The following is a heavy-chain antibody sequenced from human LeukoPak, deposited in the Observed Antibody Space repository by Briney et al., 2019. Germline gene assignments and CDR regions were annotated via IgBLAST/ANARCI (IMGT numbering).Heavy chain of an antibody. CDR3: ARDPPYYYDSSGYFDY. CDR2: ISYDGSNK. J-gene: IGHJ4*02. Sequence: GRSLRLSCAASGFTFSSYAMRWVRQAPGKGLEWVAVISYDGSNKYYADSVKGRFTISRDNSKNTLYLQMNSLRAEDTAVCYCARDPPYYYDSSGYFDYWGQGTLVTVSS. V-gene: IGHV3-30-3*01. CDR1: GFTFSSYA. D-gene: IGHD3-22*01.